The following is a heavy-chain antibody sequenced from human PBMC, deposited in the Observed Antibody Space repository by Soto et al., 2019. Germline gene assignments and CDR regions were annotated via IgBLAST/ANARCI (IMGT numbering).Heavy chain of an antibody. CDR1: GFTFSTYW. V-gene: IGHV3-7*01. J-gene: IGHJ3*02. CDR2: INQDGSEK. CDR3: ARYWKYYDISTGRSDAFDI. Sequence: GGSLRLSCAASGFTFSTYWMSWVRQAPGKGLEWVANINQDGSEKYYVDSVKGRFTISRDNAKNSLYLQMNSLRAEDTAVYYCARYWKYYDISTGRSDAFDIWGQGTMVTVSS. D-gene: IGHD3-9*01.